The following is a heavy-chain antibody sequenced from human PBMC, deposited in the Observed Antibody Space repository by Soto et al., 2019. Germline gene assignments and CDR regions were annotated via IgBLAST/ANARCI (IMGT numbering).Heavy chain of an antibody. CDR1: GFTFSSYS. V-gene: IGHV3-21*01. D-gene: IGHD3-10*01. CDR2: ISSSSSYI. J-gene: IGHJ3*02. CDR3: APGSDDAFDI. Sequence: GGSLRLSCAASGFTFSSYSMNWVRQAPGKRLEWVSSISSSSSYIYYADSVKGRFTISRDNAKNSLYLQMNSLRAEDTAVYYCAPGSDDAFDIWGQGTMVTVSS.